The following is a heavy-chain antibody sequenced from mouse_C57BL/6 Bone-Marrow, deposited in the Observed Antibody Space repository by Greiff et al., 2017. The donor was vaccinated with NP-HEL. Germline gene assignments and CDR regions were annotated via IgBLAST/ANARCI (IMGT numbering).Heavy chain of an antibody. D-gene: IGHD2-4*01. CDR1: GFTFSSYG. J-gene: IGHJ3*01. CDR3: ASPYDYDVAWFAY. V-gene: IGHV5-6*01. Sequence: VQLKQSGGDLVKPGGSLILSCAASGFTFSSYGMSWVRQTPDKRLEWVATISSGGSYTYYPDSVKGRFTISRDNAKNTLYLQMSSLKSEDTAMYYCASPYDYDVAWFAYWGQGTLVTVSA. CDR2: ISSGGSYT.